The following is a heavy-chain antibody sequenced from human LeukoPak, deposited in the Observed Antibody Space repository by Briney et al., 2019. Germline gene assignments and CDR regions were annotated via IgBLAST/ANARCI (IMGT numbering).Heavy chain of an antibody. CDR2: ISYDGSNK. CDR3: AKPIAARQPYFDY. D-gene: IGHD6-6*01. Sequence: PGWSLRLSCAASGFTFSSYGMHWVRQAPGKGLEWVAVISYDGSNKYYADSVKGRFTISRDNSKNTLYLQMNSLRAEDTAVYYCAKPIAARQPYFDYWGQGTLVTVSS. J-gene: IGHJ4*02. V-gene: IGHV3-30*18. CDR1: GFTFSSYG.